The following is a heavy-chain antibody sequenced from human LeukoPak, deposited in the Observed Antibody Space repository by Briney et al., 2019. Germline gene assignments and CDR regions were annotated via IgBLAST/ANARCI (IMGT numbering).Heavy chain of an antibody. Sequence: GGSLRLSCAASGFTFSSYAMSWVRQAPGKGLEWVSAISGSGGSTYCADSVKGRFTISRDNSKNTLYLQMNSLRAEDTAVYYCAKDDYGDYVPYFDYWGQGTLVTVSS. J-gene: IGHJ4*02. CDR1: GFTFSSYA. CDR3: AKDDYGDYVPYFDY. V-gene: IGHV3-23*01. D-gene: IGHD4-17*01. CDR2: ISGSGGST.